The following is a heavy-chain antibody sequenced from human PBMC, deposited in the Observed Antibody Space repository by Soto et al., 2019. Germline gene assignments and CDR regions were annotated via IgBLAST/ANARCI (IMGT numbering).Heavy chain of an antibody. D-gene: IGHD3-10*01. CDR1: GYTFTSYG. Sequence: QVQLVQSGAEVKKPGASVKVSCKASGYTFTSYGISWVRQAPGQGLEWMGWISAYNGNTNYAQKLQGRVTMTTDTSTSTAYMELRSLRSDDTAVYYCARVTSGRWFGEVGWFDPWGQGTLVTVSS. CDR3: ARVTSGRWFGEVGWFDP. V-gene: IGHV1-18*01. CDR2: ISAYNGNT. J-gene: IGHJ5*02.